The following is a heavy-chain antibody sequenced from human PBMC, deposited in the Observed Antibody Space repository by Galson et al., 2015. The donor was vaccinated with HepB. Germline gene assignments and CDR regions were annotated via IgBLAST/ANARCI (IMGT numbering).Heavy chain of an antibody. CDR1: GFPFNNAW. D-gene: IGHD2-8*02. Sequence: SLRLSCAASGFPFNNAWMTWVRQAPGMGLEWVGRIKSKTDGETTDYAAPVKGGFTISRDDSKNRLHLQMNSLKTEDTAVYYCTTDVYYSTYWSWLDPWGQGTRVTVSS. CDR2: IKSKTDGETT. J-gene: IGHJ5*02. V-gene: IGHV3-15*01. CDR3: TTDVYYSTYWSWLDP.